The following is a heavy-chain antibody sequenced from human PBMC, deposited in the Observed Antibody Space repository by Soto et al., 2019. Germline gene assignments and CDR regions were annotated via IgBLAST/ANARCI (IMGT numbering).Heavy chain of an antibody. V-gene: IGHV5-51*01. CDR3: AIGYYGSGSYYDSFDY. D-gene: IGHD3-10*01. CDR2: IYPGDSDT. J-gene: IGHJ4*02. CDR1: GYTFNSYW. Sequence: CKGSGYTFNSYWIGCVRQMPWKGLEWMGIIYPGDSDTRYSPSFQGQVTISADKSISTAYLQWSSLKASDTAMYYCAIGYYGSGSYYDSFDYWGQGTLVTVSS.